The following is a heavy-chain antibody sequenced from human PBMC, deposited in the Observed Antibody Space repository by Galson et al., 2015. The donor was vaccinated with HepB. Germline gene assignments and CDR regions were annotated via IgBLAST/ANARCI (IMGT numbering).Heavy chain of an antibody. CDR2: ISSNGGST. Sequence: SLRLSCAASGFTFREHGMAWVPTPSGKGLEYVSAISSNGGSTYYANSVKGRFTISRDNSKNTLYLQMGSLRAEDMAVYYCASDLSRCWYRLVYRMHFWGKATTVTVSP. D-gene: IGHD6-13*01. CDR3: ASDLSRCWYRLVYRMHF. J-gene: IGHJ6*04. V-gene: IGHV3-64*01. CDR1: GFTFREHG.